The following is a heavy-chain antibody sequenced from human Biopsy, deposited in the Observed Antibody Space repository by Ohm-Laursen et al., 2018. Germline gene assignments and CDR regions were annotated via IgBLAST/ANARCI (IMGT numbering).Heavy chain of an antibody. D-gene: IGHD2-15*01. CDR3: ARRGSGGRSFDH. V-gene: IGHV4-59*08. J-gene: IGHJ4*02. CDR2: ISDSGST. Sequence: PSETLSLTCAVSSGSISSFYWTWIRQPPGKGPEWIGDISDSGSTNYKPSLKSRVIISVDTSKNQFSLNLSSVTAADTAVYYCARRGSGGRSFDHWGQGTLVTVSS. CDR1: SGSISSFY.